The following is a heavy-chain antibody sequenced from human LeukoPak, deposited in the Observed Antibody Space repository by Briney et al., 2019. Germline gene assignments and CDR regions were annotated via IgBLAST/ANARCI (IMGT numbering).Heavy chain of an antibody. V-gene: IGHV4-4*07. CDR1: GGSISSYY. Sequence: PSETLSLTCTVSGGSISSYYWSWIRQPAGKGLEWIGRIYTSGSTNYNPSLKSRVTMSVDTSKNQFSLKLSSVTAADTAVYYCARGWWELLFPGSGSNWFDPWGQGTLVTVSS. CDR3: ARGWWELLFPGSGSNWFDP. J-gene: IGHJ5*02. D-gene: IGHD1-26*01. CDR2: IYTSGST.